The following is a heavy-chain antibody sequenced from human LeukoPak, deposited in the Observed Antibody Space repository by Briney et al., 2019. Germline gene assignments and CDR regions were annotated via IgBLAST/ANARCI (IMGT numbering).Heavy chain of an antibody. V-gene: IGHV2-5*01. J-gene: IGHJ4*02. Sequence: SAPKLVNPTQTLTLTCTFSGFSLSTSGVGVGWIRQPPANALASLALIYWNDDKRYSTSLTSSPAITKHTTKNPEDLTVTNLDPVDTATYYCAHSRGSYGYYFDYWGQGTLVTVCS. CDR1: GFSLSTSGVG. CDR3: AHSRGSYGYYFDY. CDR2: IYWNDDK. D-gene: IGHD1-26*01.